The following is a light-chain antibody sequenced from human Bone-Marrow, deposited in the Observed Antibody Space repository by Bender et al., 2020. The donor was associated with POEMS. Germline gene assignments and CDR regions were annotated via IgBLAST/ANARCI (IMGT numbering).Light chain of an antibody. CDR3: CSYTSSSTSYV. CDR1: SSDVGGYNY. V-gene: IGLV2-11*01. Sequence: QSALTQPRSVSGSPGQSVTISCTGTSSDVGGYNYVSWYQQHPGKAPKVIIYAVNERPSGVPDRFSGSKSANTASLTISGLQAEDEANDYCCSYTSSSTSYVFGTGTKVTVL. J-gene: IGLJ1*01. CDR2: AVN.